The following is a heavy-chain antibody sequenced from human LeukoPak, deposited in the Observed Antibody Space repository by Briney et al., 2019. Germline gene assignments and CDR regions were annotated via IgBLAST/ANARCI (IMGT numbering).Heavy chain of an antibody. Sequence: ASVKVSCKASGYTFTSYYMHWVRQAPGQGLEWMGIINPSGGSTSYAQKFQGRVTMTRDTSTSTVYMELSSLRSEDTAVYYCARDYPYYYDSSGYYPASYFDYWGQGTLVTVSS. J-gene: IGHJ4*02. D-gene: IGHD3-22*01. CDR3: ARDYPYYYDSSGYYPASYFDY. V-gene: IGHV1-46*01. CDR2: INPSGGST. CDR1: GYTFTSYY.